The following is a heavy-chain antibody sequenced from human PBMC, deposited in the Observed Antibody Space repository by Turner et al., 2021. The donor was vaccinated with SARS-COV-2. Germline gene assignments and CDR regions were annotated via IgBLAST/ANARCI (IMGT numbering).Heavy chain of an antibody. CDR2: MSSTSNNI. V-gene: IGHV3-21*01. D-gene: IGHD1-26*01. Sequence: EVQLVESGGGLVKPGGSLRLSCAASGFTFSSYSMNWVRQAPGKGLEWVSSMSSTSNNIFYADSVKGRFTISRDNAKNSLYLQMNSLRVEDTAVYYCARGANGNFDYWGQGALVTVSS. J-gene: IGHJ4*02. CDR3: ARGANGNFDY. CDR1: GFTFSSYS.